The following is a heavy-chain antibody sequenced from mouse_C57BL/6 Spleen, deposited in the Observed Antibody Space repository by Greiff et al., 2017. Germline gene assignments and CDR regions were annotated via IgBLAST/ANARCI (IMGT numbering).Heavy chain of an antibody. J-gene: IGHJ3*01. CDR2: IDPENGDT. V-gene: IGHV14-4*01. Sequence: EVQLQQSGAELVRPGASVKLSCTASGFNIKDDYMHWVKQRPEQGLEWIGWIDPENGDTEYASKFQGKATITADTSSNTAYLQPSSLTSEDTAVYYCTTEGNYTCAYGGQGTRVTVSA. CDR1: GFNIKDDY. D-gene: IGHD2-1*01. CDR3: TTEGNYTCAY.